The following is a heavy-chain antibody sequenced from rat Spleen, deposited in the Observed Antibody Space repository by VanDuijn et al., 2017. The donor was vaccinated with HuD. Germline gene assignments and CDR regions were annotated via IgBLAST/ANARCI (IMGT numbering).Heavy chain of an antibody. D-gene: IGHD5-1*01. J-gene: IGHJ2*01. CDR3: AKDLLGAPFDY. CDR2: ITSGGSNT. Sequence: EVQLVESGGGLVQPGRSLKLSCAASGFTFSSFAMAWVRQAPKKGLEWVATITSGGSNTYYPDSVKGRFTISRDNAKSTLYLQMDSLRSEDTATYYCAKDLLGAPFDYWGQGVMVTVSS. V-gene: IGHV5-25*01. CDR1: GFTFSSFA.